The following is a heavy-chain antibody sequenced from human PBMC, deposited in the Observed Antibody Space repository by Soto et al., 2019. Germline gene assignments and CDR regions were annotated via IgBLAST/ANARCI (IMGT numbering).Heavy chain of an antibody. CDR3: ARETYGDYVDYFDP. V-gene: IGHV4-34*01. Sequence: SETLSLTCAVYGGSFSGYYWSWIRQPPGKGLEWIAEINHSGSTNYNPSLKSRVTISVDTSKNQFSLKLSSVTAADTAVYYCARETYGDYVDYFDPWGQGIQVTVSS. CDR2: INHSGST. D-gene: IGHD3-16*01. J-gene: IGHJ5*02. CDR1: GGSFSGYY.